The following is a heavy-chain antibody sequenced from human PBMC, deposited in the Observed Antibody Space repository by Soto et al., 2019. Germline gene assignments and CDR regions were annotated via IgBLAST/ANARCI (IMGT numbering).Heavy chain of an antibody. CDR2: ISGSGANT. CDR3: AKGRGEWHFYYRDV. D-gene: IGHD3-3*01. V-gene: IGHV3-23*01. CDR1: GFNFHNFG. J-gene: IGHJ6*03. Sequence: VQLLESGGDLVQPGGSLRLSCAASGFNFHNFGMSWVRQAPGKGLEWVSGISGSGANTYYLDSVQGRFTISRDNSRSTLFLQMNSLRAEDTALYFCAKGRGEWHFYYRDVWGEGTAVTVSS.